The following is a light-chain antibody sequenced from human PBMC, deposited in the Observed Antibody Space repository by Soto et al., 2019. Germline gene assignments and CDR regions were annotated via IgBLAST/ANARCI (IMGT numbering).Light chain of an antibody. CDR3: QQYNSYST. CDR2: DAS. J-gene: IGKJ1*01. V-gene: IGKV1-5*01. CDR1: QSISTW. Sequence: DIQMTQSPSTLSASVGDGVTITCRASQSISTWLAWYQQKPGKAPKLLIYDASSLESGVPSRFSGSGYGTEFTLTISSLKPDDFATYHCQQYNSYSTFGQGTKV.